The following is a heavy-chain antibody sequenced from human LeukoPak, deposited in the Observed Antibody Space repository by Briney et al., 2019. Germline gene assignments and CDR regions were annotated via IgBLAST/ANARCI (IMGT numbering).Heavy chain of an antibody. CDR3: ARVCCSSTSCYRIDY. D-gene: IGHD2-2*02. J-gene: IGHJ4*02. CDR2: IYPGDSDT. V-gene: IGHV5-51*01. CDR1: GYSFSNYW. Sequence: GESLKISCKGSGYSFSNYWIGWVRQMSGKGLEWMGIIYPGDSDTRYSPSFQGQVTISADKSISTAYLQWSSLKASDTAMYYCARVCCSSTSCYRIDYWGQGTLVTVSS.